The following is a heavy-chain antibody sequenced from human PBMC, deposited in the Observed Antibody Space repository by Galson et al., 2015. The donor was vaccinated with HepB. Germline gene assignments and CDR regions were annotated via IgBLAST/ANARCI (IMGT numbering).Heavy chain of an antibody. Sequence: SLRLSCAASGFTFSDYYMRWIRQAPGKGLEWLAYVSSNTIYTNYADSVKGRFTVSRDNVKNSISLQMNRLSVEDTAKYYCARVADSPYGDNTHLDPWGQGALVTVSS. CDR2: VSSNTIYT. V-gene: IGHV3-11*06. D-gene: IGHD4-17*01. CDR1: GFTFSDYY. J-gene: IGHJ5*02. CDR3: ARVADSPYGDNTHLDP.